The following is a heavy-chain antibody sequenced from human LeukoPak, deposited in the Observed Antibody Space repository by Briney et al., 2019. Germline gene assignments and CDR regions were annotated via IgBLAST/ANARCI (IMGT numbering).Heavy chain of an antibody. CDR2: IYYSGST. J-gene: IGHJ6*02. D-gene: IGHD3-10*01. V-gene: IGHV4-59*01. CDR1: GGSISSYY. Sequence: PSETLSLTCTVSGGSISSYYWSWIRQPPGKGLEWIGYIYYSGSTNYNPSLKSRVTISVDTSKNQFSLKLSSVTAADTAVYYCARGRTGWFGESPPFYGMDVWGQGTTVTVSS. CDR3: ARGRTGWFGESPPFYGMDV.